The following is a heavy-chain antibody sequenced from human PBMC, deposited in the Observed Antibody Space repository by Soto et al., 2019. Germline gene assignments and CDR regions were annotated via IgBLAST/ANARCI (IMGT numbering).Heavy chain of an antibody. V-gene: IGHV4-39*01. CDR2: IYYSGST. J-gene: IGHJ5*02. CDR3: ASGVLEELRYFDWLFPYNWFDP. CDR1: GGSISSSSYY. D-gene: IGHD3-9*01. Sequence: PSETLSLTCTVSGGSISSSSYYWGWIRQPPGKGLEWIGSIYYSGSTYYNPSLKNRVTISVDTSKNQFSLKLRSVTAADTAVYYCASGVLEELRYFDWLFPYNWFDPWGQGTLVTVSS.